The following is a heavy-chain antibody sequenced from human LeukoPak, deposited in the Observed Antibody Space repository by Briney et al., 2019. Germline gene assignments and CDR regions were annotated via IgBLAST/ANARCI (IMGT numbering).Heavy chain of an antibody. CDR1: GFTFSNYW. CDR3: ARDTGYNTFDY. Sequence: GGSLRLSCATSGFTFSNYWMSWVRQAPGKGLEWVANIKEDGSDKYCVDSVKGRFTISRDNAKNSLYLQMNSLRAEDTAVYYCARDTGYNTFDYWGQGTLVTVSS. D-gene: IGHD5-24*01. J-gene: IGHJ4*02. V-gene: IGHV3-7*03. CDR2: IKEDGSDK.